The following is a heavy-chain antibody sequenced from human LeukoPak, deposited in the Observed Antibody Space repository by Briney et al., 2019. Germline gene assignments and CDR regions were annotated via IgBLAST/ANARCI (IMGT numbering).Heavy chain of an antibody. CDR3: ARDRAYSCFDP. J-gene: IGHJ5*02. Sequence: GGSLRLSCAASGFTFSSSWMAWVRQAPGKGLEWLANIKEDGTTKNYIDSVKGRFTISRDNAKNSLYLQMNSLRAGDTAVYFCARDRAYSCFDPWGQGILVTVAS. CDR1: GFTFSSSW. CDR2: IKEDGTTK. V-gene: IGHV3-7*04.